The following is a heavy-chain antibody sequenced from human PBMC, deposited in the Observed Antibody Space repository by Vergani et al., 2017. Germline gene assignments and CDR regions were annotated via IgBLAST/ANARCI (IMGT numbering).Heavy chain of an antibody. Sequence: QLQLQESGPGLVKPSATLSLTCSVSGASISSSNYYWGWIRQPPGKGLEWIAIIYYSGITYYNPSLKSRVTISVDTSKNQFSLKLCSVTAADTAVYFCARHSTVEWLVRLGWIDPWGQGILVTVSS. D-gene: IGHD6-19*01. J-gene: IGHJ5*02. CDR2: IYYSGIT. V-gene: IGHV4-39*01. CDR1: GASISSSNYY. CDR3: ARHSTVEWLVRLGWIDP.